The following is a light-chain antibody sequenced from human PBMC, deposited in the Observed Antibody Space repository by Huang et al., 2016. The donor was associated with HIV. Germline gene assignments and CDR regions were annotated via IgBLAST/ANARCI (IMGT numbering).Light chain of an antibody. J-gene: IGKJ5*01. CDR1: QSLLHGNGYNY. CDR3: MQALQTIT. Sequence: DIVMTQSPLSLPVTPGEPASISCKSSQSLLHGNGYNYLDWYLQKPGQSPQLLIYLGSNRASGVPYRFSGSGSGTDFTLQISRVEAEDVGVYYCMQALQTITFGQGTRLEIE. CDR2: LGS. V-gene: IGKV2-28*01.